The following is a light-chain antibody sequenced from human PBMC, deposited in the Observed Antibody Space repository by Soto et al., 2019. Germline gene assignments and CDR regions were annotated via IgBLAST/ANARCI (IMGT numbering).Light chain of an antibody. CDR1: HSVSSY. V-gene: IGKV3-20*01. CDR2: GAS. J-gene: IGKJ2*01. Sequence: EIVLTQSPGTLSLSPGERATLSCRASHSVSSYLAWYQHKPGQAPRLLIYGASSRATGTPDRFSISGSGTDFTLTISRLEPEDFAVYYCQQYGSSPYTFGQGTKLETK. CDR3: QQYGSSPYT.